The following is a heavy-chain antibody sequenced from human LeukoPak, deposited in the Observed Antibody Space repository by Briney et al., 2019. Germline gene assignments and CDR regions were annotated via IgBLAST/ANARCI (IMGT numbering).Heavy chain of an antibody. J-gene: IGHJ5*02. CDR2: IYTSGST. CDR3: ARDRSLAGSGQLPFDP. CDR1: GGSISSYY. D-gene: IGHD2-15*01. V-gene: IGHV4-4*07. Sequence: SETLSLTCTVSGGSISSYYWSWIRQPAGKGLEWIGRIYTSGSTNYNPSLKSRVTMSVDTSKNQFSLKLSSVTAADTVVYYCARDRSLAGSGQLPFDPWGQGTLVTVSS.